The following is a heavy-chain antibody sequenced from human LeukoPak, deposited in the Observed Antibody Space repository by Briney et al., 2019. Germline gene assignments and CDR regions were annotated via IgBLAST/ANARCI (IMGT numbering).Heavy chain of an antibody. D-gene: IGHD5-12*01. CDR2: IIPIFGTA. J-gene: IGHJ4*02. CDR3: AREIVATIDPDY. Sequence: ASVKVSCKASGGTFSSYAISWVRQAPGQGLEWMGGIIPIFGTANYAQKFQGRVTITADESTSTAYMELSSLRSEDTAVYYCAREIVATIDPDYWGQGTLVTVSS. V-gene: IGHV1-69*13. CDR1: GGTFSSYA.